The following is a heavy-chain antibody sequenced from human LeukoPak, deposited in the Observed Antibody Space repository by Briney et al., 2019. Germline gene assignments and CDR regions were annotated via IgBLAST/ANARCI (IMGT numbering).Heavy chain of an antibody. V-gene: IGHV1-69*13. Sequence: ASVKVSCKASGGTFSSYAISWVRQAPGQGLEWMGVIIPIFGTANYAQKFQGRVTITADESTSTAYMELSSLRSEDTAVYYCAREGRGSDRRGAFDIWGQGTMVTVSS. J-gene: IGHJ3*02. CDR3: AREGRGSDRRGAFDI. D-gene: IGHD3-10*01. CDR1: GGTFSSYA. CDR2: IIPIFGTA.